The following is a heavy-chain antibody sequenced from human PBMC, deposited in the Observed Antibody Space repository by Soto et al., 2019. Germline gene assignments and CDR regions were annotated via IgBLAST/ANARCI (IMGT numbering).Heavy chain of an antibody. V-gene: IGHV4-59*01. D-gene: IGHD5-18*01. Sequence: SETLSLTCTVSGGSISSYYWSWIRQPPGKGLEWIGYIYYSGSTNYNPSLKSRVTISVDTSKNQFSLKLSSVTAADTAAYYCARDLEDTAMAFDYWGQGTLVTVSS. J-gene: IGHJ4*02. CDR3: ARDLEDTAMAFDY. CDR1: GGSISSYY. CDR2: IYYSGST.